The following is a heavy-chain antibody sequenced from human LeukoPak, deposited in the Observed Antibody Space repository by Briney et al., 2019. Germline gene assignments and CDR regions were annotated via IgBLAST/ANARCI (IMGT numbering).Heavy chain of an antibody. V-gene: IGHV3-23*01. Sequence: GGSLRLSCAASGFTFSSYGMSWVRQAPGKGLEWVSGISNSGDSTHYADSAKGRFTISRDNSKNTLYLQMNSLRVDDTAVYYCAKDGPPGDYWGQGALVTVSS. CDR3: AKDGPPGDY. J-gene: IGHJ4*02. D-gene: IGHD1-14*01. CDR2: ISNSGDST. CDR1: GFTFSSYG.